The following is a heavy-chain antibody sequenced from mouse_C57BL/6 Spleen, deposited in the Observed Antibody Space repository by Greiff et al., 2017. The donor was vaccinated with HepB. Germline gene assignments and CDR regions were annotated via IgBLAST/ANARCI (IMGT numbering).Heavy chain of an antibody. D-gene: IGHD2-2*01. V-gene: IGHV1-59*01. CDR3: ARGVTTGDY. Sequence: QLQQPGAELVRPGTSVKLSCKASGYTFTSYWMHWVKQRPGQGLEWIGVIDPSDSYTNYNQKFKGKATLTVDTSSSTAYMQLSSLTSEDSAVYYCARGVTTGDYWGQGTTLTVSS. CDR1: GYTFTSYW. J-gene: IGHJ2*01. CDR2: IDPSDSYT.